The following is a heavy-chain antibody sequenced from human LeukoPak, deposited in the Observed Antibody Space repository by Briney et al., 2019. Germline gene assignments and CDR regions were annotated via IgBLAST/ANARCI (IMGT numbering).Heavy chain of an antibody. D-gene: IGHD5-12*01. Sequence: GESLKISCKGSGYSFTSYWIGWVRQMPGKGLEWMGIIYPGDSDTRYSPSFRGQVTISAEKSISPAYLQWSSLKASDTAMYYCARKGSIVATLSDYWGQGTLVTVSS. J-gene: IGHJ4*02. CDR2: IYPGDSDT. V-gene: IGHV5-51*01. CDR1: GYSFTSYW. CDR3: ARKGSIVATLSDY.